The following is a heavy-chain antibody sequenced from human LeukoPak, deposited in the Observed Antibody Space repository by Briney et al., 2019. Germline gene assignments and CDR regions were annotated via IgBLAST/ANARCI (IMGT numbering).Heavy chain of an antibody. CDR3: ARVRWHLGLTEFDY. D-gene: IGHD3-16*01. J-gene: IGHJ4*02. Sequence: SETLSLTCTVSGGSVSSGTYYWTWIRQPPGKGLEWIGYISYSGSTNYNPSLKSRVTISLDTSKNHFSLKLSSVTAADTAVYYCARVRWHLGLTEFDYWGQGTLVTVSS. CDR2: ISYSGST. V-gene: IGHV4-61*03. CDR1: GGSVSSGTYY.